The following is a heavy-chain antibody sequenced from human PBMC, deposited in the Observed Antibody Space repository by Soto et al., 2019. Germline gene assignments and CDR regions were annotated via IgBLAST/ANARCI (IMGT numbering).Heavy chain of an antibody. CDR3: VKGKQWLTSGSFDP. Sequence: GGSLRLSCSASGFTFSSYVLHWVRQAPGKGLEYVSTISSNGGHTYYADSVKDRFTISRDNSKNTLYLQMSSLRGEDTAVYYCVKGKQWLTSGSFDPWGQGTLVTVSS. J-gene: IGHJ5*02. D-gene: IGHD6-19*01. V-gene: IGHV3-64D*06. CDR2: ISSNGGHT. CDR1: GFTFSSYV.